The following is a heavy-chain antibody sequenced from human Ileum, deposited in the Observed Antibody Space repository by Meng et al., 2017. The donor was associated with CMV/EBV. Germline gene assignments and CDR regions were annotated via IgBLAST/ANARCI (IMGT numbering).Heavy chain of an antibody. CDR3: AKESCGGDCYSPAVDY. CDR1: GFTFSSYA. CDR2: IYSGGSST. V-gene: IGHV3-23*03. Sequence: GGSLRLSCAASGFTFSSYAMSWVRQAPGKGLEWVSGIYSGGSSTYYADSVKGRFTISRDNSKNTLYLQMNSLRAEDTAVYYCAKESCGGDCYSPAVDYWGQGTLVTVSS. J-gene: IGHJ4*02. D-gene: IGHD2-21*01.